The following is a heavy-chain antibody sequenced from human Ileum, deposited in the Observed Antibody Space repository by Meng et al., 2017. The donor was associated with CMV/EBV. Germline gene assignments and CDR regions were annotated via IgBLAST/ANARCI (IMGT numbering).Heavy chain of an antibody. CDR3: ATESQLPPRIDF. CDR2: IGRSPDYI. Sequence: GESLKISCAASGFNFNIYTLTWVRQAPGKGLEWVSAIGRSPDYIHYGDAVKGRFTISRDNVKSSLYLQMNSLRVDDTGVYYCATESQLPPRIDFWGQGTLVTVSS. V-gene: IGHV3-21*01. D-gene: IGHD2-2*01. J-gene: IGHJ4*02. CDR1: GFNFNIYT.